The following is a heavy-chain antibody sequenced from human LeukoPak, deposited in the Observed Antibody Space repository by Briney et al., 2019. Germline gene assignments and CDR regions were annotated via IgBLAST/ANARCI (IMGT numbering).Heavy chain of an antibody. Sequence: PSETLSLTCTVSGGSISSSFYYWGWIRQPPGKGLEWIGSIYHSGSTYYNPSLKSRVTISVDTSRNQFSLNLSSVTAADTAVYYCARGRLDYWGQGTLVTVSS. J-gene: IGHJ4*02. V-gene: IGHV4-39*01. CDR2: IYHSGST. CDR1: GGSISSSFYY. CDR3: ARGRLDY.